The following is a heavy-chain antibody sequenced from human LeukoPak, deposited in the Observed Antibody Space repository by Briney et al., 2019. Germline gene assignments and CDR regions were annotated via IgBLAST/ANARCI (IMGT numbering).Heavy chain of an antibody. CDR3: AKDPYTAGQTGFFDY. CDR1: GFTFSSYA. Sequence: GGSLRLSCAASGFTFSSYAMRWIRQAPGKGLEWVSAFSGSGGSTYYADSVKGRFTISRDNSKNTLYLQMNSLRAEDTAVYYCAKDPYTAGQTGFFDYWGQGTLVTVSS. CDR2: FSGSGGST. J-gene: IGHJ4*02. V-gene: IGHV3-23*01. D-gene: IGHD6-13*01.